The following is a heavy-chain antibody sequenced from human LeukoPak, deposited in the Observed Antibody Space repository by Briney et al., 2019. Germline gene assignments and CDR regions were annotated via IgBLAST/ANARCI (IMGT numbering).Heavy chain of an antibody. Sequence: SVKVSCKASGGTFSSYAISWVRQAPGQGLEWMGGIIPIFGTANYAQKFQGRVTITADKSTSTAYMELSSLRSEDTAVYYCARGKITFGGVIAPPYYYYYYMDVWGKGTTVTVSS. CDR2: IIPIFGTA. J-gene: IGHJ6*03. CDR3: ARGKITFGGVIAPPYYYYYYMDV. V-gene: IGHV1-69*06. CDR1: GGTFSSYA. D-gene: IGHD3-16*02.